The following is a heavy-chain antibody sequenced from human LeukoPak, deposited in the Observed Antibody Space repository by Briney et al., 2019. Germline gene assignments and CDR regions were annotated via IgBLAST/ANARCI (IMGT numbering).Heavy chain of an antibody. CDR3: ARGRSTVVIHWFDP. Sequence: SETLSLTCTVSGYSISSGYYWGWIRQPPGKGLEWIGSIYHSGSTYYNPSLKSRVTISVDTSKNQFSLKLSSVAAADTAVYYCARGRSTVVIHWFDPWGQGTLVTVSS. CDR2: IYHSGST. CDR1: GYSISSGYY. J-gene: IGHJ5*02. V-gene: IGHV4-38-2*02. D-gene: IGHD4-23*01.